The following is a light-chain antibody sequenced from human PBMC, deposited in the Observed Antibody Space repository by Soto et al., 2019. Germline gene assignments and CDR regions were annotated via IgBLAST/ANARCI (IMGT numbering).Light chain of an antibody. Sequence: QSALTQPRSVSGSPGQSVTISCTGTNSDVAGYNYVSWYQQYPGKAPKLMIYDVGNRPSGVPDRFSGSKSGNTASLTISGLQAEDEADYYCCSYAGSYTVVFGGGTKLTVL. J-gene: IGLJ3*02. CDR3: CSYAGSYTVV. CDR2: DVG. V-gene: IGLV2-11*01. CDR1: NSDVAGYNY.